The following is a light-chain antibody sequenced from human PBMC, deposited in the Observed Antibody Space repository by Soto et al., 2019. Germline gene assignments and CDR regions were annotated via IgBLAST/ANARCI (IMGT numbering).Light chain of an antibody. V-gene: IGKV3-15*01. CDR3: QQYKDWPPIT. CDR1: QSVNSR. Sequence: ETVMTQSPATLSVSPGERATLSCRASQSVNSRLAWYQQRPGQAPRLVIYDASTRATGIPPRFSGSGSGTDFTLTISSLQSEDFAIYFCQQYKDWPPITFGGGTQVEIK. J-gene: IGKJ4*01. CDR2: DAS.